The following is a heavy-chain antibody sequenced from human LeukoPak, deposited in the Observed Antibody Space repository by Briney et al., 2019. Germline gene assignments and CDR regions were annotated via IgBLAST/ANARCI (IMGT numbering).Heavy chain of an antibody. CDR1: GGSLSSYY. D-gene: IGHD6-13*01. Sequence: PSETLSLTCTVSGGSLSSYYWSWIRQPPGKGLEWIGYFHDGGSTNYNPSLRSRVSISVDTSKNQFTLKLSSVPAADTAVYYCARWPSRLNWFDPWGQGTLVTVSS. J-gene: IGHJ5*02. CDR3: ARWPSRLNWFDP. V-gene: IGHV4-59*01. CDR2: FHDGGST.